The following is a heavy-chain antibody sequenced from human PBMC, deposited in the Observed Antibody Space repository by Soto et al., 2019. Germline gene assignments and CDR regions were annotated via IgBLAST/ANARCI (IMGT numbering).Heavy chain of an antibody. V-gene: IGHV1-2*02. CDR1: GYTFTGYY. Sequence: VSVKVSCKASGYTFTGYYMHWVRQAPGQGLEWMGWINPNSGGTNYAQKFQGRVTMTRDTSISTAYMELSRLRSDDTAVYYCAREAGATGRVYYYYGMDVWGQGTTVTVSS. J-gene: IGHJ6*02. CDR2: INPNSGGT. D-gene: IGHD1-26*01. CDR3: AREAGATGRVYYYYGMDV.